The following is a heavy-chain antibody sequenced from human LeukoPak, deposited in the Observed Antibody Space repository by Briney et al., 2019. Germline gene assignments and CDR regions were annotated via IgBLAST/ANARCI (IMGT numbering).Heavy chain of an antibody. CDR3: ARGGRNKYTSGDFAY. CDR2: VNHSGAS. Sequence: SETLSLTCAVSGGSLSVFFWSWIRQPPGKGLEWTGEVNHSGASNYTPSIKSRVTISVDTSRTQLSLMLTSVTAADTALYYCARGGRNKYTSGDFAYWGQGILVTVSS. J-gene: IGHJ4*02. CDR1: GGSLSVFF. V-gene: IGHV4-34*01. D-gene: IGHD3-3*01.